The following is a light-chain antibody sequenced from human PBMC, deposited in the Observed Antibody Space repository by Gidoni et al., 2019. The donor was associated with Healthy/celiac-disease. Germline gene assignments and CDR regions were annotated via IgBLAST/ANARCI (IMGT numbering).Light chain of an antibody. CDR3: QQSYSTPFT. J-gene: IGKJ3*01. CDR1: QSIRSY. CDR2: AAS. V-gene: IGKV1-39*01. Sequence: DIQMTQSPSSLSASVGDRVTITCRASQSIRSYLNWYQQKPGKAPKLLIYAASSLQSGVPSRFSSSGSGTDFTLTISSLQPEDFATYYCQQSYSTPFTCXXXTKVDIK.